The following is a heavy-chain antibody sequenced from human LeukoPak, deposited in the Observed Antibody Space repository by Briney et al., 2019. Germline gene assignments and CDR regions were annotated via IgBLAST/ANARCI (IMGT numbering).Heavy chain of an antibody. CDR1: GVSISTRSYY. J-gene: IGHJ4*02. D-gene: IGHD6-19*01. Sequence: SETLSLTCSVSGVSISTRSYYWVWIRQPPGKGLEWIGSMYYGGSTYYNPSLKSRVTISVDTSKNQFSLKLSSVTAADTAVYYCARVVFGSDGGGYFDYWGQGTLVTVSS. CDR3: ARVVFGSDGGGYFDY. CDR2: MYYGGST. V-gene: IGHV4-39*01.